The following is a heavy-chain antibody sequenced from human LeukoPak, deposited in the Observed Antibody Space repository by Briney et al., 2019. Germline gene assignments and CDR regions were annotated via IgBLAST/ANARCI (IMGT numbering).Heavy chain of an antibody. D-gene: IGHD6-19*01. CDR2: ITGSGDTT. Sequence: GGSLRLSCSASGFTFSSYAMTWVRQAPGKGLEWVSSITGSGDTTYYTDSVKGRFTISRDNSKNTLYLQMYALRDEDTAVYYCAKYWAVSGSNSFDPWGQGTLVTVSS. J-gene: IGHJ5*02. V-gene: IGHV3-23*01. CDR3: AKYWAVSGSNSFDP. CDR1: GFTFSSYA.